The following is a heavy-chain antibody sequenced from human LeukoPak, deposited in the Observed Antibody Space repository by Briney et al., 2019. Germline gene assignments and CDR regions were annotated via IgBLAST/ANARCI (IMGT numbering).Heavy chain of an antibody. D-gene: IGHD3-10*01. Sequence: PSETLSLTCAVYGGSLSHYYWSLIRQPPGKGLERNGQFNHSGNTNYNPSLKSRVTISVDLSKNPFSLELTSGTAADTAVYYCARGRVSGSNFAWFDPWGQGTLVTVSS. CDR2: FNHSGNT. CDR3: ARGRVSGSNFAWFDP. CDR1: GGSLSHYY. J-gene: IGHJ5*02. V-gene: IGHV4-34*01.